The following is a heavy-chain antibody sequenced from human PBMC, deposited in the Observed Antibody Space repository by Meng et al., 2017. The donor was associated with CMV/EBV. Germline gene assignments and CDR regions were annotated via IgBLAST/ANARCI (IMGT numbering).Heavy chain of an antibody. Sequence: SESLSLTCSVSGVSITSFYWTWVRQAPGKGLEWIGYVSYSGNTNYNPSFRSRVTISRETSRNQSPLHLTSVTAADTAVYFCARDAYNSFDSWGLGTLVTVSS. CDR1: GVSITSFY. J-gene: IGHJ4*02. V-gene: IGHV4-59*01. CDR3: ARDAYNSFDS. CDR2: VSYSGNT. D-gene: IGHD5-24*01.